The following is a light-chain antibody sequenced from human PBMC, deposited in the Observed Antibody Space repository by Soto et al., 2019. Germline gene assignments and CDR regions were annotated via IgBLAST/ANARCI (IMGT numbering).Light chain of an antibody. CDR1: QSVSRDY. V-gene: IGKV3-20*01. Sequence: EIVLTQSPGTLSLSPRERATLSCRASQSVSRDYLAWYQQKPGQAPRLLIYRASYRDTGIPDRFSGSGSGTEFTLTISRLEPEDFALYYCQQYSDSPPVTFGGGTKVEIK. J-gene: IGKJ4*01. CDR3: QQYSDSPPVT. CDR2: RAS.